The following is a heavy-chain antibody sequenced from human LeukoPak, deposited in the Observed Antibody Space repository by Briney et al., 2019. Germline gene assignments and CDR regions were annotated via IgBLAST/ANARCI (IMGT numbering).Heavy chain of an antibody. V-gene: IGHV3-23*01. CDR3: SKKGHADADGKPD. Sequence: PGGSLRLSCAASGFTFGSHAMSWVRQAPGKGLEWVSALSGSGGTTYYADSVKGRFTISRDNSKYTLYLQMNSLRAEDTAVYYCSKKGHADADGKPDWGQGTLVTVSP. CDR1: GFTFGSHA. J-gene: IGHJ4*02. CDR2: LSGSGGTT.